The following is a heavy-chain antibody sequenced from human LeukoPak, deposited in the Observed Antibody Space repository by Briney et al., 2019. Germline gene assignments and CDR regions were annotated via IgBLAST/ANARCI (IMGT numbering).Heavy chain of an antibody. CDR3: ARNFGGGDSSGPYY. Sequence: GGALRLSCAASGFTFSSYSMNWVRQARGKGLEGVAGINWNGGRTGYVDSMKGRFIISRDNAKNSLYLQVNSLRAEDTALYYCARNFGGGDSSGPYYWGQGTLVTVSS. CDR1: GFTFSSYS. D-gene: IGHD3-22*01. V-gene: IGHV3-20*04. CDR2: INWNGGRT. J-gene: IGHJ4*02.